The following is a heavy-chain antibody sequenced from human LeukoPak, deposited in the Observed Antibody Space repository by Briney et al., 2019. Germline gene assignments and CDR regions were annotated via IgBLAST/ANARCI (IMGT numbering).Heavy chain of an antibody. J-gene: IGHJ4*02. CDR2: ISPYNGNT. CDR1: GYTFINYG. CDR3: AREESIGSYQFLHDY. V-gene: IGHV1-18*01. Sequence: AASVKVSCKASGYTFINYGISWVRQAPGQGLEWMRWISPYNGNTKYLQKLQGRVTMTTDTSTSTAYMEVSSLRSDDTAVYYCAREESIGSYQFLHDYWGQGTLVTVSS. D-gene: IGHD1-26*01.